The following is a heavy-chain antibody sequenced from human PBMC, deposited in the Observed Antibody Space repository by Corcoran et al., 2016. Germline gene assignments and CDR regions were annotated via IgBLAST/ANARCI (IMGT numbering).Heavy chain of an antibody. V-gene: IGHV3-48*04. J-gene: IGHJ6*02. CDR3: ARDPSVPAAQYGMDV. D-gene: IGHD2-2*01. CDR2: ISSSSSTI. Sequence: EVQLVESGGGLVQPGGSLRLSCVASGFTFSSYSMNWVRQAPGKGLEWVSYISSSSSTIYYADSVKGRFTISRDNAKNSLYLQMNSLRAEATAGYYCARDPSVPAAQYGMDVWGQGTTVTVSS. CDR1: GFTFSSYS.